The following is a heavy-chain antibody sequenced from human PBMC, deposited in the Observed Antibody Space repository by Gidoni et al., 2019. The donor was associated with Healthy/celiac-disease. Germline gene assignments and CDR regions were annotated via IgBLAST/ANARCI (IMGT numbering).Heavy chain of an antibody. V-gene: IGHV3-7*01. CDR3: ARVSQDYYFDY. CDR1: GFTFSSYW. CDR2: IKQDVSEK. Sequence: EVQLVESGGGLVQPGGSLRLSCADSGFTFSSYWMSWVRQAPGKGLEWVANIKQDVSEKYYVDSVKGRFTISRDNAKNSLYLQMNSLRAEDTAVYYCARVSQDYYFDYWGQGTLVTVSS. J-gene: IGHJ4*02.